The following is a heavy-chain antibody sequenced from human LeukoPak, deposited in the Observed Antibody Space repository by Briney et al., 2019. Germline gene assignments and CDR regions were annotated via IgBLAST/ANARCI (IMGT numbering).Heavy chain of an antibody. D-gene: IGHD1-26*01. V-gene: IGHV3-23*01. CDR2: ITGGGDDT. Sequence: PGGSLRLSCTASGFTFSNYAMSWVRQAPGKGLEWFSAITGGGDDTYHADSVKGRLTISRDNSKNTLYLQMNSLRVEDTAVYYCAKGSDSSRPHYFDYWGQGALVTVSS. CDR1: GFTFSNYA. J-gene: IGHJ4*02. CDR3: AKGSDSSRPHYFDY.